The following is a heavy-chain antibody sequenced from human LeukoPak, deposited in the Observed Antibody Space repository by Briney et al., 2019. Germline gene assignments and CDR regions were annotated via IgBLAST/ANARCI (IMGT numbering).Heavy chain of an antibody. CDR1: GFTFSRYW. V-gene: IGHV3-7*01. D-gene: IGHD6-13*01. Sequence: QTGGSLRLSCAASGFTFSRYWMSWVRQAPGKGLEWVANIKQDGSEKYYVDSVKGRFTISRDNAKNSLYLQMNSLRAEDTAVYYCASSGGIAAVGIGDYWGQGTLVTVSS. CDR3: ASSGGIAAVGIGDY. CDR2: IKQDGSEK. J-gene: IGHJ4*02.